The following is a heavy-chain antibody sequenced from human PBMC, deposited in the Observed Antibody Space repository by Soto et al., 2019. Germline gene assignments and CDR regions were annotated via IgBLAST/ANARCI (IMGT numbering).Heavy chain of an antibody. Sequence: QVQLQESGPGLVKPSQTLSLTCTVSGGSISSGDYYWSWIRQPPGKGLEWIGYIYYSGSTYYNPSLKSRVTISVDTSKNQFSLKLSSVTAADTAVYYRARVDRVVVVAATEWFDPWGQGTLVTVSS. CDR1: GGSISSGDYY. CDR3: ARVDRVVVVAATEWFDP. CDR2: IYYSGST. D-gene: IGHD2-15*01. V-gene: IGHV4-30-4*01. J-gene: IGHJ5*02.